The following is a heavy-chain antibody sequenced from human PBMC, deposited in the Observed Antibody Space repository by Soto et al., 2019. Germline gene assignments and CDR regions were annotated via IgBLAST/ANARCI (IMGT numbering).Heavy chain of an antibody. V-gene: IGHV3-30-3*01. CDR3: ARGPLAAAYYFDY. J-gene: IGHJ4*02. CDR2: ISYDGSNK. D-gene: IGHD6-13*01. Sequence: ESGGGVVQPGRSLRLSCAASGFTFSSYAMHWVRQAPGKGLEWVAVISYDGSNKYYADSVKGRFTISRDNSKNTLYLQMNSLRAEDTAVYYCARGPLAAAYYFDYWGQGTLVTVSS. CDR1: GFTFSSYA.